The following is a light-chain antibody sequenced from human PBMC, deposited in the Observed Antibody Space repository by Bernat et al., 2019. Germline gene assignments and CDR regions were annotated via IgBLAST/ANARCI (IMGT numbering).Light chain of an antibody. CDR3: AAWDDNLNGWV. Sequence: HSVLTQPPSASGTLGQRVTISCSGSSSDIGSNSVTWYQQCPGTAPKVLMYSTNALPSGVPDRFSGSKSGTSASLGISGLLSDDEADYYCAAWDDNLNGWVFCGGTELAVL. V-gene: IGLV1-44*01. CDR1: SSDIGSNS. CDR2: STN. J-gene: IGLJ3*02.